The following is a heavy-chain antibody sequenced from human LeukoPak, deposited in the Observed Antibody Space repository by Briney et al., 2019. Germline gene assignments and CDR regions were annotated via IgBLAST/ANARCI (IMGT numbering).Heavy chain of an antibody. CDR1: GYTFTSYG. Sequence: VSVKVSCKASGYTFTSYGISWVRQAPGQGLEWMGWISAYNGNTNYAQKLQGRVTMTTDTSTSTAYMELRSLRSDDTAVYYCARDGSIVGATAFDYWGQGTLVTVSS. CDR3: ARDGSIVGATAFDY. CDR2: ISAYNGNT. J-gene: IGHJ4*02. V-gene: IGHV1-18*01. D-gene: IGHD1-26*01.